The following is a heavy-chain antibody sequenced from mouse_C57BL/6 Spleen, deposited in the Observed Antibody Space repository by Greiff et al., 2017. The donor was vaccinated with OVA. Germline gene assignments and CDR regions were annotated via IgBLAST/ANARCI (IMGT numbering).Heavy chain of an antibody. D-gene: IGHD1-1*01. J-gene: IGHJ4*01. V-gene: IGHV1-53*01. CDR2: INPSNGGT. Sequence: QVQLQQPGTELVKPGASVKLSCKASGYTFTSYWMHWVKQRPGQGLEWIGNINPSNGGTNYNEKFKSKATLTVDKSSSTAYMQLSSLTSEDSAVYYCARRRITTVVATDAMDYWGQGTSVTVSS. CDR1: GYTFTSYW. CDR3: ARRRITTVVATDAMDY.